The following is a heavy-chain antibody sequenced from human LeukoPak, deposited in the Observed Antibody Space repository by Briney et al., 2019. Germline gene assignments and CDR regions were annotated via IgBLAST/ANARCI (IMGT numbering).Heavy chain of an antibody. D-gene: IGHD3-10*01. CDR1: GFTFSSYG. V-gene: IGHV3-23*01. CDR3: AKDFYLGELGRDYFDY. CDR2: IGGSDSST. Sequence: PGGSLRLSCAASGFTFSSYGMSWVRQAPGKGLEWVSAIGGSDSSTYYADSVKGRFTISRDNSKNTLYLQMNSLRAEDTAVYYCAKDFYLGELGRDYFDYWGQGTLVTVSS. J-gene: IGHJ4*02.